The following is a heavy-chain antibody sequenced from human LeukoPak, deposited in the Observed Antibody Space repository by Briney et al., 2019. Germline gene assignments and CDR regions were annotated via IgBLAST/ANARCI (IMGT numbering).Heavy chain of an antibody. V-gene: IGHV3-7*01. D-gene: IGHD3-10*01. CDR3: ARDRGSLAATMVRGVIDY. Sequence: GGSLRLSCAASGFTFSSYWMSWVRQAPGKGLEWVANIKQDGSEKYYVDSVKGRFTISRDNAKNSLYLQMNSLRAEDTAVYYCARDRGSLAATMVRGVIDYWGQGTLVTVSS. CDR2: IKQDGSEK. J-gene: IGHJ4*02. CDR1: GFTFSSYW.